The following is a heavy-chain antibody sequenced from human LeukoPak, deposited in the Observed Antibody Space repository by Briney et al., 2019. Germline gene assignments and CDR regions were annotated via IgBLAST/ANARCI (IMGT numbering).Heavy chain of an antibody. Sequence: SETLSLTCTVSGGSISSGDNYWSWIRQPPGKGLEWIGYIYYSGSTYYNPSLKSRVTISVDTSKNQFSLKLSSVTAADTAVYYCAVVPAANDAFDIWGQGTMVTVSS. CDR3: AVVPAANDAFDI. V-gene: IGHV4-30-4*01. CDR2: IYYSGST. J-gene: IGHJ3*02. CDR1: GGSISSGDNY. D-gene: IGHD2-2*01.